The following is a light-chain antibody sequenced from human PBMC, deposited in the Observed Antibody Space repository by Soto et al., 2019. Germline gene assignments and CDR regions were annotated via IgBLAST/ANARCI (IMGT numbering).Light chain of an antibody. CDR3: QQYNNWPRT. V-gene: IGKV3-15*01. Sequence: EILMTQSPATLSVSEGERATLSCRASQSVSSNLAWYQQKPGQAPRLLIYGASTRATGIPARFSGSGPGTEFTLTISSLQSEDFAVYYCQQYNNWPRTFGQGTKVDIK. CDR1: QSVSSN. CDR2: GAS. J-gene: IGKJ1*01.